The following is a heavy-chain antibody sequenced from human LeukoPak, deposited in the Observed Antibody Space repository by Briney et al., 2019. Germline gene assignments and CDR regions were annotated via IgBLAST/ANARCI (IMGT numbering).Heavy chain of an antibody. V-gene: IGHV4-38-2*02. CDR1: GYSISSGYF. CDR2: IYYSGST. J-gene: IGHJ4*02. Sequence: SETLSLTCTVSGYSISSGYFWGWIRQPPGKGLEWIGSIYYSGSTYYNPSLKSRVTISVDTSKNQFSLKLSSVTAADTAVYYCARTRYYYNSRSYGAPYYFDYWGQGTLVTVSS. D-gene: IGHD3-10*01. CDR3: ARTRYYYNSRSYGAPYYFDY.